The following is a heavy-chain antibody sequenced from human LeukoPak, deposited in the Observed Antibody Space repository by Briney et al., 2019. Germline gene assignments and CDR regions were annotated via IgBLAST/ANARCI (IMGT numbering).Heavy chain of an antibody. V-gene: IGHV3-74*01. J-gene: IGHJ4*02. D-gene: IGHD5-18*01. Sequence: GGTLRLSCAASGFTLSLYWMHWDRQAPGKGLVWVSRINSDGSSTSYADSVKGRFTISRDNAKNTLYLQMNSLRAEDTAVYYCARGGGYSYGYLDYWGQGNLGTVSS. CDR2: INSDGSST. CDR1: GFTLSLYW. CDR3: ARGGGYSYGYLDY.